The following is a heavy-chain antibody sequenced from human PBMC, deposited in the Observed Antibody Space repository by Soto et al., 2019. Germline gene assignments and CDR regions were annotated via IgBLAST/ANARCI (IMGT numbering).Heavy chain of an antibody. CDR2: INHSGST. CDR3: ARPYYDYIWGRYRF. V-gene: IGHV4-34*01. J-gene: IGHJ4*02. Sequence: SETLSLTRAVYGGSFSGYYWSWIRQPPGKGLEWIGEINHSGSTNYNPSLKSRVTISVDTSKNQFSLKLSSVTAADTAVYYCARPYYDYIWGRYRFWGQGTLVTVAS. CDR1: GGSFSGYY. D-gene: IGHD3-16*02.